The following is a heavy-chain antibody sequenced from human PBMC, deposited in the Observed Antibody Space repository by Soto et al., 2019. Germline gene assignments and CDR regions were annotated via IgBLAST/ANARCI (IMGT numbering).Heavy chain of an antibody. CDR1: GFTFDDYA. Sequence: EVQLVESGGGLVQPGRSLRLSCAASGFTFDDYAMHWFRQAPGKGLEWVSGISWNSDSIGYADSVKGRLAMSRDNAKNSLYLEMTSLRAEDTALYYCAKGGQLLSEGGGYWGQGTLVTVSS. V-gene: IGHV3-9*01. CDR2: ISWNSDSI. CDR3: AKGGQLLSEGGGY. J-gene: IGHJ4*02. D-gene: IGHD2-2*01.